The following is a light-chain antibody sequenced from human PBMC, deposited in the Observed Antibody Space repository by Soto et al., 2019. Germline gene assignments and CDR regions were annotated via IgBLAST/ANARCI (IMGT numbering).Light chain of an antibody. CDR2: GAS. J-gene: IGKJ1*01. V-gene: IGKV3-15*01. CDR1: QSLGNN. CDR3: LQYNKWPRT. Sequence: EIVMTQSPATLTLSPGERATLSCRANQSLGNNIAWYQQKPGQAPRLLIYGASTGATGLPARFSGSGSGTDFTLSISSLKSEDFAVYYCLQYNKWPRTFGQGTKVDI.